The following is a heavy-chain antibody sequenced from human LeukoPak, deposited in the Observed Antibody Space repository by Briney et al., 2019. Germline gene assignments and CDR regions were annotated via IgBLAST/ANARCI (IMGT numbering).Heavy chain of an antibody. V-gene: IGHV1-46*01. J-gene: IGHJ5*02. Sequence: ASVKVSCKASGYTFTSYYMHWVRQAPGQGLEWMGIINPSGGSTSYAQKFQGRVTMTRDTSTSTVYMELSSLRSEDTAVYYCARERGYGSGNYHNWFDPWGQGTLVTVSS. D-gene: IGHD3-10*01. CDR3: ARERGYGSGNYHNWFDP. CDR1: GYTFTSYY. CDR2: INPSGGST.